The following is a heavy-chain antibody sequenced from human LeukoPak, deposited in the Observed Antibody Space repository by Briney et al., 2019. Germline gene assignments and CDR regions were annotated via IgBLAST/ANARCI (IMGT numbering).Heavy chain of an antibody. CDR3: ARDPDRADTSGTWVPINYTDV. CDR1: GFNFSSYW. Sequence: PGGSLRLSCAASGFNFSSYWMSWVRQAPGKGGEWVANIKQEGSEKYYVDSGKGRCTISRENAKTPLYLQVNSLRVEDTAVYYCARDPDRADTSGTWVPINYTDVWGKGTTVTVSS. V-gene: IGHV3-7*01. CDR2: IKQEGSEK. D-gene: IGHD3-22*01. J-gene: IGHJ6*03.